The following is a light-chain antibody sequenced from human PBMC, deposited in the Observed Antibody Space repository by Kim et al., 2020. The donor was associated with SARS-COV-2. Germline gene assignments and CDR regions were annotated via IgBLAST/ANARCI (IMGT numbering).Light chain of an antibody. J-gene: IGKJ4*01. CDR3: QQSDSVPVT. CDR1: QTISTF. Sequence: DIQMTQSPSSLSASVGDRITITCRASQTISTFLNWYRQSPGKAPKLLISAASTLYPGVPSRFSGSGSGTHFTLTITSLQPEDFATYYCQQSDSVPVTFGGGTKVDIK. CDR2: AAS. V-gene: IGKV1-39*01.